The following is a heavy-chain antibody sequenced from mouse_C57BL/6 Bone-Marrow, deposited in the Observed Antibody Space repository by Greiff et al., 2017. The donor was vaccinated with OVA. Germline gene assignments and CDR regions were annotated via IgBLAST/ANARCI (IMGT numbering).Heavy chain of an antibody. CDR1: GFTFSSYA. D-gene: IGHD2-2*01. V-gene: IGHV5-9-1*02. CDR2: ISSGGDYI. Sequence: DVQLVESGEGLVKPGGSLKLSCAASGFTFSSYAMSWVRQTPEKRLEWVAYISSGGDYIYYADTVKGRFTISRDNARNTLYLQMSSLKSEDTAMYYCTRVLWLRRGFAYWGQGTLVTVSA. J-gene: IGHJ3*01. CDR3: TRVLWLRRGFAY.